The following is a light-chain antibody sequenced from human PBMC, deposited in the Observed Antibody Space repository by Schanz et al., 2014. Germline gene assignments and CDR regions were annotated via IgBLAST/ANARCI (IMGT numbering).Light chain of an antibody. CDR1: SSNIGNNY. V-gene: IGLV1-51*01. Sequence: QSVLTQPPSVSAAPGQKVTISCSGSSSNIGNNYVSWYQQLPGTAPKLLIYDNNKRPSGIPDRFSGSKSGTSATLGITGLQTGDEADYYCGAWDTTLSEVVFGTGTKLTVL. CDR2: DNN. CDR3: GAWDTTLSEVV. J-gene: IGLJ1*01.